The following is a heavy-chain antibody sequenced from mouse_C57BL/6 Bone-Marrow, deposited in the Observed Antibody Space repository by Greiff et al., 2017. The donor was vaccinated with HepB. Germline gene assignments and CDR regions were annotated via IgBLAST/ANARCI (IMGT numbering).Heavy chain of an antibody. D-gene: IGHD1-1*01. V-gene: IGHV2-9-1*01. CDR3: ASLYCYGSSPWFAY. Sequence: QVQLKESGPGLVAPSQSLSITCTVSGFSLTSYAISWVRQPPAKGLEWLGVIWTGGGTNYNSALKSRLSISKDNSKSQVFLKMNSLQTEDTARYYCASLYCYGSSPWFAYWGQGTLVTVSA. CDR2: IWTGGGT. CDR1: GFSLTSYA. J-gene: IGHJ3*01.